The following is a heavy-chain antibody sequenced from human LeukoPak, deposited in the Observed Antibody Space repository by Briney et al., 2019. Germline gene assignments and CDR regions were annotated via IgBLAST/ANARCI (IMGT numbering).Heavy chain of an antibody. J-gene: IGHJ4*02. Sequence: ASVKVSCKASGYTFPSYVIRGVRQPPGQGLDGMGWISAYNGNTDYAQKLQGRVTMTTDTSTSTAYMELRSLRSDDTAVYYCARVTQTDYDFDYWAREPWSPSPQ. CDR1: GYTFPSYV. D-gene: IGHD4-17*01. CDR3: ARVTQTDYDFDY. CDR2: ISAYNGNT. V-gene: IGHV1-18*01.